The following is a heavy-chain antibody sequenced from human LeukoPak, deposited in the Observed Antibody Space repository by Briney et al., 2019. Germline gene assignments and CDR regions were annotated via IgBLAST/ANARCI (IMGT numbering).Heavy chain of an antibody. V-gene: IGHV1-69*13. CDR1: GGTFISYA. CDR3: ARDGRLERRRDDAFDI. J-gene: IGHJ3*02. CDR2: IIPIFGTA. D-gene: IGHD1-1*01. Sequence: SVKVSCKASGGTFISYAISWVRQAPGQGLEWMGGIIPIFGTANYAQKFQGRVTITADESTSTAYMELSSLRSEDTAVYYCARDGRLERRRDDAFDIWGQGTMVTVSS.